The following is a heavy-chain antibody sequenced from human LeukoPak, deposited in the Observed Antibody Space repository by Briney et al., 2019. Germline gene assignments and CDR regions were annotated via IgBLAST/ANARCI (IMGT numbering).Heavy chain of an antibody. Sequence: SVKVSCKASGYTFTSYDINWVRQATGQGLEWMGGIIPIFGTANYAQKFQGRVTITADKSTSTAYMELSSLRSEDTAVYYCARKVPNDSSGYYYRGQFDPWGQGTLVTVSS. V-gene: IGHV1-69*06. J-gene: IGHJ5*02. CDR2: IIPIFGTA. D-gene: IGHD3-22*01. CDR3: ARKVPNDSSGYYYRGQFDP. CDR1: GYTFTSYD.